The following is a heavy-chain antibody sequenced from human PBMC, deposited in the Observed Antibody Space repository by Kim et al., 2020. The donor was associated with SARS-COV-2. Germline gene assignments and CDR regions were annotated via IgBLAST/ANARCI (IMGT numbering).Heavy chain of an antibody. CDR3: AREMTTVTHPFDY. Sequence: GGSLRLSCAASGFTFSDYYMSWIRQAPGKGLEWVSYISSSGSTIYYADSVKGRFTISRDNAKNSLYLQMNSLRAEDTAVYYCAREMTTVTHPFDYWGQGTLVTVSS. J-gene: IGHJ4*02. D-gene: IGHD4-17*01. CDR2: ISSSGSTI. V-gene: IGHV3-11*01. CDR1: GFTFSDYY.